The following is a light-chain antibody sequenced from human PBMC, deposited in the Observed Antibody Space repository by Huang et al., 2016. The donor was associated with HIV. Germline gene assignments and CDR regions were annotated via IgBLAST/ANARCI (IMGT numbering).Light chain of an antibody. CDR2: DAS. J-gene: IGKJ1*01. CDR3: QQRNNWPPWT. CDR1: QSIGRY. Sequence: EIVLTQSPATLSLSPGEGATLSCRASQSIGRYLAWYQQRPGQAPRLLIYDASIRATGIPARFSGRGSGTDFTLTISSLEPEDFAVDYCQQRNNWPPWTFGQGTKVELK. V-gene: IGKV3-11*01.